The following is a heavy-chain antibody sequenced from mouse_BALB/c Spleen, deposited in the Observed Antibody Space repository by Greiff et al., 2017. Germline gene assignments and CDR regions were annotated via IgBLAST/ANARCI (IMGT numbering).Heavy chain of an antibody. CDR1: GYSITSDYA. J-gene: IGHJ3*01. V-gene: IGHV3-2*02. D-gene: IGHD3-2*01. CDR2: ISYSGST. CDR3: ARDSSGYVAY. Sequence: DVQLQESGPGLVKPSQSLSLTCTVTGYSITSDYAWNWIRQFPGNKLEWMGYISYSGSTSYNPSLKSRISITRDTSKNQFFLQLNSVTTEDTATYYCARDSSGYVAYWGQGTLVTVSA.